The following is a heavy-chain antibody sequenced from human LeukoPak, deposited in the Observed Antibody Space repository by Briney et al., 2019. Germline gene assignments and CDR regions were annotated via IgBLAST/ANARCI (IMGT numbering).Heavy chain of an antibody. J-gene: IGHJ6*03. V-gene: IGHV1-8*03. CDR2: MNPNSGNT. Sequence: ASVKVPCKASGYTFTSYDINWVRQATGQGLEWMGWMNPNSGNTGYAQKFQGRVTITRNTSISTAYMELSSLRSEDTAVYYCAGGVPVRRFLLYCSGGSCYSHYMDVWGKGTTVTVSS. CDR1: GYTFTSYD. CDR3: AGGVPVRRFLLYCSGGSCYSHYMDV. D-gene: IGHD2-15*01.